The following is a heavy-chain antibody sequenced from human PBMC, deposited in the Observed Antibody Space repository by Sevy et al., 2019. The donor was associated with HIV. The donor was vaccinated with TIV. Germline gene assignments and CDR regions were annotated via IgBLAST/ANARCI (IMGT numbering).Heavy chain of an antibody. J-gene: IGHJ4*02. CDR1: GFSFSSYS. CDR3: ARSLELRGFDY. V-gene: IGHV3-21*01. D-gene: IGHD1-7*01. CDR2: ISSSSSYI. Sequence: GGSLRLSCAASGFSFSSYSMNWVSQAPGKGLEWVSSISSSSSYIYYADSVKGRFTISRDNAKNSLYLQMNSLRAEDTAVYYCARSLELRGFDYWGQGTLVTVSS.